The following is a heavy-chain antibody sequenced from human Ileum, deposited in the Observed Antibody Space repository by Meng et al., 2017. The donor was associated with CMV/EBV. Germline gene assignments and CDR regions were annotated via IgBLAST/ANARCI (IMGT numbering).Heavy chain of an antibody. D-gene: IGHD1-26*01. CDR3: ARGPGASTREGFDY. V-gene: IGHV4-4*07. CDR1: GGSVNNYY. Sequence: QGQLQGSGPGLVQPSETLSRACTFSGGSVNNYYGSWIRQSAGKGLEWIGRFYSSDTYNYHPSLDSRVTMSIDTSKNQFSLNLRSVTAADTATYYCARGPGASTREGFDYWGLGTLVTVSS. CDR2: FYSSDTY. J-gene: IGHJ4*02.